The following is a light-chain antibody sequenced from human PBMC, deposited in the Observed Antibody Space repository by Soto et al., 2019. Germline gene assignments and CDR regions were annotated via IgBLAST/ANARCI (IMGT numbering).Light chain of an antibody. Sequence: EIVLTQSPGTLSLSPGERATLSCRASQSVSSSYLAWYQQKPGQAPRLLIYGASSRATGIPDRFSGSGSVTDFTLTISTLEPEDFAVYYCHQYDSSPLSFGGWNKVEIK. CDR2: GAS. J-gene: IGKJ4*01. CDR3: HQYDSSPLS. V-gene: IGKV3-20*01. CDR1: QSVSSSY.